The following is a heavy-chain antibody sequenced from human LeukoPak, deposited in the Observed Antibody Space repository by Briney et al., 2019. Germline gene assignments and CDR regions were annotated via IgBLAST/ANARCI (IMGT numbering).Heavy chain of an antibody. J-gene: IGHJ4*02. CDR2: ISSSSSYI. D-gene: IGHD6-19*01. CDR3: ARDGSSGWYGY. CDR1: GFTFSSYS. Sequence: GGSLRLSCAASGFTFSSYSMNWVRQAPGKGLEWVSSISSSSSYIYYADSVKGRFTTSRDNAKNSLYLQMNSLRAEDTAVYYCARDGSSGWYGYWGQGTLVTVSS. V-gene: IGHV3-21*01.